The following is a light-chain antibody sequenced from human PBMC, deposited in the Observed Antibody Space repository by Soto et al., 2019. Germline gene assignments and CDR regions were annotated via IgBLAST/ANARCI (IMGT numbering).Light chain of an antibody. CDR3: CSSAPGMTIV. Sequence: QSVLTQPASVSGSPGQSITISCTGSSSAVGTFRLVSWYQHHPGKVPKLIIYEGSKRPSGVSNRFSGSEPGNTASLTISGLQAEDEADYYCCSSAPGMTIVFGTGTKVTVL. CDR1: SSAVGTFRL. V-gene: IGLV2-23*01. J-gene: IGLJ1*01. CDR2: EGS.